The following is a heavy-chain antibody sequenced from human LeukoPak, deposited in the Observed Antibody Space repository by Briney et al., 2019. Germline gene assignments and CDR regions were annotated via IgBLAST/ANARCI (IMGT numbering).Heavy chain of an antibody. Sequence: ASVKVSCKASGYTFTSYAMNWVRQAPGQGLEWMGWINTNTGNPTYAQGSTGRFVFSLDTSVSTAYLQISSLKAEDTAVYYCARDHMDSGYDWNWFDPWGQGTLVTVSS. D-gene: IGHD5-12*01. CDR2: INTNTGNP. CDR3: ARDHMDSGYDWNWFDP. J-gene: IGHJ5*02. V-gene: IGHV7-4-1*02. CDR1: GYTFTSYA.